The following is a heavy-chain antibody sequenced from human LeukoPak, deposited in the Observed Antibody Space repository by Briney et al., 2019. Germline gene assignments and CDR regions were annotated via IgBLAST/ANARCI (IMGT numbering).Heavy chain of an antibody. J-gene: IGHJ5*02. Sequence: SQTLSLTCAISGDIVSSNSVTWNWIRRSPSRGLEWLGRTYYRSTWYNDYAVSVRGRITVNPDTSKNQFSLHLNSVTPEDTAVYYCARRLTQYDCFDPWGQGVLVTVSS. CDR2: TYYRSTWYN. V-gene: IGHV6-1*01. CDR3: ARRLTQYDCFDP. D-gene: IGHD2-2*01. CDR1: GDIVSSNSVT.